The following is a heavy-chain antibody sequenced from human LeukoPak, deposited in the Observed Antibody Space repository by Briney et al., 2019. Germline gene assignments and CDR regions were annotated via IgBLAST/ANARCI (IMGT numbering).Heavy chain of an antibody. CDR3: ARVLTFIVVVPAAPLDY. Sequence: GASVKVSCKASGYTFTSYGISWLRQAPGQGLEWMGWISAYNGNTNYAQKLQGRVTMTTDASTSTAYMELRSLRSDDTAVYYCARVLTFIVVVPAAPLDYWGQGTLVTVSS. CDR1: GYTFTSYG. CDR2: ISAYNGNT. V-gene: IGHV1-18*01. D-gene: IGHD2-2*01. J-gene: IGHJ4*02.